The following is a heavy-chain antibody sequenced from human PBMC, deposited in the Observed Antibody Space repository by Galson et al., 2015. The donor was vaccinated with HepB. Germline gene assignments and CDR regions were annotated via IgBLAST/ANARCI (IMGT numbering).Heavy chain of an antibody. D-gene: IGHD1-26*01. CDR3: ARQVGFTSGSYDY. CDR1: GFTFSRFT. J-gene: IGHJ4*02. Sequence: LRLSCAASGFTFSRFTMNWVRYVPGKGLEWVSSISWGSNYIYYADSVKGRFTISRDNAKNSLFLQVSSLRVEDTAVYYCARQVGFTSGSYDYWGQGTLVTVSS. CDR2: ISWGSNYI. V-gene: IGHV3-21*01.